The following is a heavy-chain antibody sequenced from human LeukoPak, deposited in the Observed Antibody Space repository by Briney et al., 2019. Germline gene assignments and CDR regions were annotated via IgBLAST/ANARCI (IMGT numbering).Heavy chain of an antibody. J-gene: IGHJ4*02. Sequence: GGSLRLSCAAPGFTFSSYGMHWVRQAPGKGLAWVAVISYDGSSKYYADSVKGRFTISRDNSKNTLYLQMNSLRAEDTAVYYCAKSMTTVTTIDYWGQGTLVTVSS. CDR2: ISYDGSSK. CDR1: GFTFSSYG. V-gene: IGHV3-30*18. D-gene: IGHD4-17*01. CDR3: AKSMTTVTTIDY.